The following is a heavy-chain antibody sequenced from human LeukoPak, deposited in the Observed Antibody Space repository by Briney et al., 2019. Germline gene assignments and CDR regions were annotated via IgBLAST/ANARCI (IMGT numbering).Heavy chain of an antibody. V-gene: IGHV4-30-2*01. CDR1: GGSISSGGYY. D-gene: IGHD6-19*01. Sequence: SQTLSLTCTVSGGSISSGGYYWSWIRQPPGKGLEWIGEINHSGSTNYNPSLKSRVTISVDTSKNQFSLKLSSVTAADTAVYYCARGRSGQWLVPSYYYGMDVWGQGTTVTVSS. CDR3: ARGRSGQWLVPSYYYGMDV. CDR2: INHSGST. J-gene: IGHJ6*02.